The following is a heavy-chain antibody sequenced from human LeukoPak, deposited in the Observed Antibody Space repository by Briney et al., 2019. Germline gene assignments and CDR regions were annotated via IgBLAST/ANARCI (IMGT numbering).Heavy chain of an antibody. D-gene: IGHD1-26*01. CDR2: ITSSSSYI. CDR3: ARDPYSGNYGNDYYYYMDV. V-gene: IGHV3-21*06. J-gene: IGHJ6*03. Sequence: GGSLRLSCAASGFTFSSYSMNWVRHAPGKGLEWISSITSSSSYIYYADSVKGRFTISRDNAKNSLYLQMNSLSPDDTAVYFCARDPYSGNYGNDYYYYMDVWGKGTTVTISS. CDR1: GFTFSSYS.